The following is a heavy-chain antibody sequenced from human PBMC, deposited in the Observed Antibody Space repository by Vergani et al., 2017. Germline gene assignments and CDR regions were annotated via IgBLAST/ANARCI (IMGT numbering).Heavy chain of an antibody. Sequence: EVQLLESGGNLIQPGGSLRLSCGASGFTFSSYAMTWVRLAPGQGLQWVSAISGRSGNTFYTDSVKGRFTISRDNSKDTLYLQMNSLRVEDTAIYYCAKARDPNCKGGNCYSDYYGLDLWGQGTTVTVSS. CDR1: GFTFSSYA. V-gene: IGHV3-23*01. D-gene: IGHD2-15*01. CDR2: ISGRSGNT. CDR3: AKARDPNCKGGNCYSDYYGLDL. J-gene: IGHJ6*02.